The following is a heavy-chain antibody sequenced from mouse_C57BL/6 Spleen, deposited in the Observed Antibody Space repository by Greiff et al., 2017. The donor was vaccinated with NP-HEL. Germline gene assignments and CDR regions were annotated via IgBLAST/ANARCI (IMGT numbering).Heavy chain of an antibody. CDR2: ISDGGSYT. CDR3: ARERGFDY. CDR1: GFTFSSYA. Sequence: EVNLVESGGGLVKPGGSLKLSCAASGFTFSSYAMSWVRQTPEKRLEWVATISDGGSYTYYPDNVKGRFTISRDNAKNNLYLQMSHLKSEDTAMYYCARERGFDYWGQGTTLTVSS. V-gene: IGHV5-4*01. J-gene: IGHJ2*01.